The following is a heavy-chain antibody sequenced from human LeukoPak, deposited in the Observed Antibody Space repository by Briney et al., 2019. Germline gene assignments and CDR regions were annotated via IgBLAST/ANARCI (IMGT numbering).Heavy chain of an antibody. D-gene: IGHD6-19*01. Sequence: GGSLRLSCAASGFTVSNNYMSWVRQAPGKGLEWVAVISYDGSNKYYADSVKGRFTISRDNSKNTLYLQMNSLRAEDTAVYYCAKGSAEQWLSFDYWGQGTLVAVSS. CDR3: AKGSAEQWLSFDY. V-gene: IGHV3-30*18. CDR1: GFTVSNNY. J-gene: IGHJ4*02. CDR2: ISYDGSNK.